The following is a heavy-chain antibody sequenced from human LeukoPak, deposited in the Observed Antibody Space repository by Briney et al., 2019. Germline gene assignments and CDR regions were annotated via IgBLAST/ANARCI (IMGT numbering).Heavy chain of an antibody. Sequence: ASVKVSCKASGGTFSSYAISWVRQAPGQGLEWMGWISAYNGNTNYAQKLQGRVTMTTDTSTSTAYMELRSLRSDDTAVYYCARDRSGVGAATSSAFDIWGQGTMVTVSS. V-gene: IGHV1-18*01. CDR2: ISAYNGNT. CDR1: GGTFSSYA. CDR3: ARDRSGVGAATSSAFDI. D-gene: IGHD2-15*01. J-gene: IGHJ3*02.